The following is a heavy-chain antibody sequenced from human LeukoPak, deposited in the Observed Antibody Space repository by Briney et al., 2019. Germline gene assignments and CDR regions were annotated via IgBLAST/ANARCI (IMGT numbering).Heavy chain of an antibody. CDR3: ARGARENDYGDAFDI. D-gene: IGHD4-17*01. V-gene: IGHV3-64*02. CDR2: ISSNGGST. CDR1: GFTFSSYA. J-gene: IGHJ3*02. Sequence: GGSLRLSCAASGFTFSSYAMHWVRQAPGKGLEYVSAISSNGGSTYYADSVKGRFTISRDNSKNTLYLQMGSLRAEDMAVYYCARGARENDYGDAFDIWGQGTMVTVSS.